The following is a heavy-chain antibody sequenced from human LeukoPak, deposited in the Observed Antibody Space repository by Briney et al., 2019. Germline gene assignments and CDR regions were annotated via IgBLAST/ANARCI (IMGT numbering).Heavy chain of an antibody. Sequence: ASVKVSCKASGYTFTSYDINWVRQATGQGLEWMGWMNPNSGNTGYAQKFQGRVTMTRSTSISTAYMELSSLRSEDTAVYYCARRLDYGLYYYYYGMDVWGQGTTVTVSS. D-gene: IGHD4/OR15-4a*01. J-gene: IGHJ6*02. CDR3: ARRLDYGLYYYYYGMDV. CDR2: MNPNSGNT. V-gene: IGHV1-8*01. CDR1: GYTFTSYD.